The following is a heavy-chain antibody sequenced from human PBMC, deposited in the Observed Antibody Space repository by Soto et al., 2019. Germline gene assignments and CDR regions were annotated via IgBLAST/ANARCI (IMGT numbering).Heavy chain of an antibody. CDR3: ARSPRSRPYFDY. V-gene: IGHV5-51*01. Sequence: GESLKISCHCSGYTFSNFWIGWVRQLPGKGLEWMGIIYPGDHETRYSPSFHGKVTISADKSINTAYLQWNSLEASDTAFYFCARSPRSRPYFDYWGQGALVTVSS. D-gene: IGHD6-13*01. CDR2: IYPGDHET. CDR1: GYTFSNFW. J-gene: IGHJ4*02.